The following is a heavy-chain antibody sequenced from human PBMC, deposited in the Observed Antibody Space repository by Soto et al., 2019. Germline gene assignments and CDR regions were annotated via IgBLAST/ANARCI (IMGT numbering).Heavy chain of an antibody. CDR2: INHSGST. CDR1: GGSFSGYY. V-gene: IGHV4-34*01. Sequence: SETLSLTCAVYGGSFSGYYWSWIRQPPGKGLEWIGEINHSGSTNYNPSLKSRVTISVDTSKNQFSLKLSSVTAADTAVYYCARGPYYYDSSGYYRYYYYGMDVWGQGTTVTVSS. CDR3: ARGPYYYDSSGYYRYYYYGMDV. J-gene: IGHJ6*02. D-gene: IGHD3-22*01.